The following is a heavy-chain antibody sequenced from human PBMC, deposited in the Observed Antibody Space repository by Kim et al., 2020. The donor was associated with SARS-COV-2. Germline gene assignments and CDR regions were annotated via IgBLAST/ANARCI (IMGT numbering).Heavy chain of an antibody. V-gene: IGHV3-23*01. D-gene: IGHD6-13*01. CDR2: IRDLSGDT. Sequence: GGSLRLSCAASGFTISDYAIDWVRQAPGKGLEWISTIRDLSGDTYYADSVKGRFTVSRDNSKNTVFLQMNGLRADDTAKYYCGSRHGSISWYCFDFRGQGTLVTVSS. CDR1: GFTISDYA. CDR3: GSRHGSISWYCFDF. J-gene: IGHJ4*02.